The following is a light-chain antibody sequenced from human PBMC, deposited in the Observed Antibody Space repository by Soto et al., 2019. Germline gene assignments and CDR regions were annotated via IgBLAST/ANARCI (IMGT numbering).Light chain of an antibody. J-gene: IGLJ1*01. Sequence: SVLTQPASVSEARNRRGTISCSRNTSNPANTGVNWYQHFPGEPPKLLIYYDYLLSSGVFDRFSGSRSGTSASLAIRGFDSEDEADYYCAPWDDSLNGYVFEIGTKVTVL. CDR1: TSNPANTG. V-gene: IGLV1-36*01. CDR2: YDY. CDR3: APWDDSLNGYV.